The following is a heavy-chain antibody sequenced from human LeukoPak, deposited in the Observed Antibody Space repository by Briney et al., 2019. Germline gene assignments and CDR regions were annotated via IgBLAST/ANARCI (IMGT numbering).Heavy chain of an antibody. CDR1: GVTFSSYS. Sequence: PGGSLRLSCAASGVTFSSYSMNWVRQAPGKGLEWVAYISSSRSTIYYADPVRGRFTISRDNAKNSLYLQMTSLSAEDTAVYSCARGGNWFDPWGQGTLVTVSS. CDR3: ARGGNWFDP. J-gene: IGHJ5*02. CDR2: ISSSRSTI. D-gene: IGHD3-16*01. V-gene: IGHV3-48*04.